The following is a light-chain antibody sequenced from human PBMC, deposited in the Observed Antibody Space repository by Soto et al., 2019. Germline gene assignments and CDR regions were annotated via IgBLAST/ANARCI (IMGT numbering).Light chain of an antibody. J-gene: IGKJ1*01. CDR1: QSVSSSY. V-gene: IGKV3-20*01. CDR3: QQYGSSRT. Sequence: EIVLTQSPGTLSLSPGERATLSCRARQSVSSSYLAWYQQKPGQAPRRLIYGASSRATGIPDRFSGSGSGTDFTLNSSRLEPEEFAVYYCQQYGSSRTFGQGTKVEIK. CDR2: GAS.